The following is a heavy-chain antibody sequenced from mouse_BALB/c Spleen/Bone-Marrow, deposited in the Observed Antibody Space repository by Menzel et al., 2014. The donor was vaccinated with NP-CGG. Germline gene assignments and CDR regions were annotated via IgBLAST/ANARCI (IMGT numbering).Heavy chain of an antibody. J-gene: IGHJ2*01. CDR1: GYTFTSYW. D-gene: IGHD2-14*01. CDR3: ARHYRYDGPFDC. Sequence: QVQLQQSGAELVKPGASVKLSCRASGYTFTSYWMHWVKQRPGQGLEWIGEINPSNGRTNYNEKFKSKATLTVDKSSSTAYMQLSSLTSEDSAVYYCARHYRYDGPFDCWGQGTTLTVSS. CDR2: INPSNGRT. V-gene: IGHV1S81*02.